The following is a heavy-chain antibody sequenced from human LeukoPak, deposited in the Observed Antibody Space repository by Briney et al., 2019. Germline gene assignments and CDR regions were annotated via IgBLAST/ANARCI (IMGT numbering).Heavy chain of an antibody. CDR1: GFTFSSYA. D-gene: IGHD3-22*01. Sequence: PGGSLRLSCAASGFTFSSYAMSWVRQAPGKGLEWVSAISGSGGSTYYADSVKGRFTISRDNSKNTLYLQMNSLRAEDTAVYYCAKDSSGYKARLYWYYLDYWGQGTLVTVSS. CDR2: ISGSGGST. J-gene: IGHJ4*02. V-gene: IGHV3-23*01. CDR3: AKDSSGYKARLYWYYLDY.